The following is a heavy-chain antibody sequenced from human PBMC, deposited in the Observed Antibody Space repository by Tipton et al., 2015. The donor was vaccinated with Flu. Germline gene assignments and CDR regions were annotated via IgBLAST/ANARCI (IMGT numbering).Heavy chain of an antibody. J-gene: IGHJ6*02. CDR1: AGSISSYY. Sequence: TLSLTCTISAGSISSYYWTWVRQPPGKGLEWIGDVYYSGRTNYRPSLNSRVTMSADTSINQVSLNLSSVTAADTAVYFCARGRYEYDTSGTYRGGYQLYGMDVWSQGTTVTVSS. CDR2: VYYSGRT. D-gene: IGHD3-16*01. CDR3: ARGRYEYDTSGTYRGGYQLYGMDV. V-gene: IGHV4-59*08.